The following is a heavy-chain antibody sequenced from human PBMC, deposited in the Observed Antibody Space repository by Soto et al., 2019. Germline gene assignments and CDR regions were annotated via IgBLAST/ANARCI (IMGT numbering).Heavy chain of an antibody. CDR1: GFTFSDYY. J-gene: IGHJ6*02. CDR2: ISSGGFTI. Sequence: QVQLVESGGXXVKPGGSLRLSCTASGFTFSDYYMTWIRQAPGKGLEWLSYISSGGFTIYYADSVKGRFTVSRDNAKNSMYLQMNTLRVEDTAVYYCARDPGIYYGMDVWGQGTTVTVSS. V-gene: IGHV3-11*01. CDR3: ARDPGIYYGMDV. D-gene: IGHD3-10*01.